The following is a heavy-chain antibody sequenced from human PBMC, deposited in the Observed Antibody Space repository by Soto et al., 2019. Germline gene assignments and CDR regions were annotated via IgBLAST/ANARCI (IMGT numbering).Heavy chain of an antibody. Sequence: SVKVSCKASGGTFSSYAISWVRQAPGQGLEWMGGIIPIFGTANYAQKFQGRATITADKSTSTAYMELSSLRSEDTAVYYCARGVQDYGRVVAFDIWGQGTMVTVSS. D-gene: IGHD4-17*01. CDR1: GGTFSSYA. CDR2: IIPIFGTA. V-gene: IGHV1-69*06. J-gene: IGHJ3*02. CDR3: ARGVQDYGRVVAFDI.